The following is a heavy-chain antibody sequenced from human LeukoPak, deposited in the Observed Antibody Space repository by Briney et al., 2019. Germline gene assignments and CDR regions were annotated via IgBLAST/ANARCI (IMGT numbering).Heavy chain of an antibody. CDR3: ARDGAIVVVPAAMPDYYYYGMDV. J-gene: IGHJ6*02. CDR1: GYTFTSYG. D-gene: IGHD2-2*01. V-gene: IGHV1-18*01. CDR2: ISAYNGNT. Sequence: ASVKVSCKASGYTFTSYGISWVRQAPGQGLEWMGWISAYNGNTNYAQKLQGRVTMTTDTSTSTAYMELRSLRSDDPAVYYCARDGAIVVVPAAMPDYYYYGMDVWGQGTTVTVSS.